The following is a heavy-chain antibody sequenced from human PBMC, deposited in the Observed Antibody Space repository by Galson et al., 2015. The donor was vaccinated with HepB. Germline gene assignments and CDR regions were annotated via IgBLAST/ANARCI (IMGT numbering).Heavy chain of an antibody. CDR3: ARRGNGVRDIAVMAY. D-gene: IGHD6-19*01. CDR2: ISAYNGNT. Sequence: SVKVSCKASGYTFTSYGISWVRQAPGQGLEWMGWISAYNGNTNYAQKLQGRVTMTTDTSTSTAYMELRSLRSDDTAVYYCARRGNGVRDIAVMAYWGQGTLVTVSS. V-gene: IGHV1-18*04. CDR1: GYTFTSYG. J-gene: IGHJ4*02.